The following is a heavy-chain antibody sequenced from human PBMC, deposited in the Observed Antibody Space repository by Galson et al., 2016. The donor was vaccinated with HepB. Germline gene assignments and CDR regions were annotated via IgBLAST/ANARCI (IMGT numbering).Heavy chain of an antibody. Sequence: QSGAEVKKPGESLRISCKGSGSSFTNYWISWVRQMPGKGLEWMGIIYPGDSDTRYSPSFQGQVTISADKSISTAYLQWSSLKASDTAMYYCARLGVGFWSGYYYGYYFDYWGQGTLVTVSS. CDR2: IYPGDSDT. CDR3: ARLGVGFWSGYYYGYYFDY. J-gene: IGHJ4*02. D-gene: IGHD3-3*01. CDR1: GSSFTNYW. V-gene: IGHV5-51*01.